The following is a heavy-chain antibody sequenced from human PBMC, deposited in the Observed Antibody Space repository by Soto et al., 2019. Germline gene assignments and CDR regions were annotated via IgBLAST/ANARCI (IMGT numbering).Heavy chain of an antibody. CDR3: VRDVGGSGWFAP. CDR1: CISIDNYY. CDR2: IYSSGTT. Sequence: SETLSLTCTVSCISIDNYYCSWIRQSAGKGLEWIGRIYSSGTTNYNPSLKSRVTMSVDMSKSQFSLNVRSVTAADTAVYYCVRDVGGSGWFAPWGQGTLVTVSS. J-gene: IGHJ5*02. V-gene: IGHV4-4*07.